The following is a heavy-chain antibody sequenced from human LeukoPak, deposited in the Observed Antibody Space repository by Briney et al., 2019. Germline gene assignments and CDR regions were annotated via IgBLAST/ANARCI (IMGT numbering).Heavy chain of an antibody. CDR2: INTNTGNP. D-gene: IGHD2/OR15-2a*01. Sequence: ASGKVSCKASGYTLTSYGISWVRQAPGQGLEWIGWINTNTGNPTYAQGFTGRFVFALGTSVSTAHLQISSLKAEDTAVYYCARHHVKLGSTFPPFDAFDVWGQGTLVTVSS. CDR3: ARHHVKLGSTFPPFDAFDV. J-gene: IGHJ3*01. V-gene: IGHV7-4-1*02. CDR1: GYTLTSYG.